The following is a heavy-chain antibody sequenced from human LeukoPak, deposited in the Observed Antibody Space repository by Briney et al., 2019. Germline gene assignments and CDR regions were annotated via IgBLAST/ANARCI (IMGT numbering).Heavy chain of an antibody. J-gene: IGHJ3*02. V-gene: IGHV3-23*01. D-gene: IGHD2-2*03. CDR3: ARSDGYCSSTSCYAFDI. Sequence: PGGSLRLSCAASGFTFSSYAMSWVRQAPGKGLEWVSAISGSGGSTYYADSVKGRFTISRDNSKNTLYLQMNSLRAEDTAVYYCARSDGYCSSTSCYAFDIWGQGTMVTVSS. CDR2: ISGSGGST. CDR1: GFTFSSYA.